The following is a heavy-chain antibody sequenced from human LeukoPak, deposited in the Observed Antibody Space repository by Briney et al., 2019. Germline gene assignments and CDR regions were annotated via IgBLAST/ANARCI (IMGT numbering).Heavy chain of an antibody. D-gene: IGHD1-26*01. CDR3: ARELGSGTYGEYYFDY. CDR2: IYTSGST. V-gene: IGHV4-4*08. Sequence: PGGSLRLSCAASGFTFGDYAMHWVRQPPGKGLEWIGRIYTSGSTNYNPSLKSRVTISVDTSKNQFSLKLSSVTAADTAVYYCARELGSGTYGEYYFDYWGQGTLVTVSS. J-gene: IGHJ4*02. CDR1: GFTFGDYA.